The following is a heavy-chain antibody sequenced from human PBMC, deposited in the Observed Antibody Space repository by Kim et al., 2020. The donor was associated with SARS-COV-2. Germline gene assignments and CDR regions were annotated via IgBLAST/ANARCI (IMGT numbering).Heavy chain of an antibody. V-gene: IGHV3-13*01. J-gene: IGHJ6*02. CDR1: GFTFSNYD. CDR3: ARVGYYFYGMDV. CDR2: IGTVGDT. D-gene: IGHD3-16*01. Sequence: GGSLRLSCAASGFTFSNYDMHWVRQPTGKGLEWVSAIGTVGDTYYPDSVKGRFTISREDAKNSLYLQMNSLRAGDTAVYYCARVGYYFYGMDVWGQGTTV.